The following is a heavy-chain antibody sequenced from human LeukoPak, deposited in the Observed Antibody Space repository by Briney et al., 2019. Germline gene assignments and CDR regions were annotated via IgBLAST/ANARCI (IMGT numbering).Heavy chain of an antibody. V-gene: IGHV4-4*09. CDR3: ARMWDSRYTYGFRYFDV. CDR1: GGSIRSYY. CDR2: IYDRRST. Sequence: PSETLSLTCTVSGGSIRSYYWSWLRQPPGKGLEWIGNIYDRRSTSYNPSLKSRVTISVDMSKSQFSLKLTSVTAADTAVYYCARMWDSRYTYGFRYFDVWGRGTLVTVSS. J-gene: IGHJ2*01. D-gene: IGHD5-18*01.